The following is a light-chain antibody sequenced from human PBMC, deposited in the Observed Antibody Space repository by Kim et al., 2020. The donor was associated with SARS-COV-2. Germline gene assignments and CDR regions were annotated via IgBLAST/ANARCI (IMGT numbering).Light chain of an antibody. V-gene: IGLV2-14*03. Sequence: GQSVTISCTGTSSDVGGYNYVSWYQQHPGRAPKLIIYDVTYRPSGVTGRFSASKSGNTASLTISGLQTDDETDYSCSSYTSSNTVVFGTGTKVTVL. CDR3: SSYTSSNTVV. CDR1: SSDVGGYNY. CDR2: DVT. J-gene: IGLJ1*01.